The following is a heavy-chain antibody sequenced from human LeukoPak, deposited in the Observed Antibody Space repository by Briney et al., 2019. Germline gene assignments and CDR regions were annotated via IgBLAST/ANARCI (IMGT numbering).Heavy chain of an antibody. D-gene: IGHD3-3*01. V-gene: IGHV3-15*01. CDR1: GFTFSSYS. Sequence: PGGSLRLSCAASGFTFSSYSMNWVRQAPGKGLEWVGRIKSKTDGGTTDYAAPVKGRFTISRDDSKNTLYLQMNSLKTEDTAVYYCTTNEEKLKFDFWSFDYWGQGTLVTVSS. CDR2: IKSKTDGGTT. J-gene: IGHJ4*02. CDR3: TTNEEKLKFDFWSFDY.